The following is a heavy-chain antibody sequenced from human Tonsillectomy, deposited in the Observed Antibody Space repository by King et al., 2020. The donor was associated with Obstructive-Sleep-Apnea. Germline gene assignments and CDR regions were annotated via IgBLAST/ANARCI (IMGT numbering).Heavy chain of an antibody. CDR2: ISGSVGST. Sequence: VQLVESGGGLVQPGGSLRLSCAASGFTFSSYAMSWVRQAPGKGLEWVSAISGSVGSTYYADSVKGRFTISRHNTNNTLYLQMNSLRAEDTAVYYCAKAVDTAMVHYFDYWGQGTLVPVSS. CDR3: AKAVDTAMVHYFDY. CDR1: GFTFSSYA. V-gene: IGHV3-23*04. J-gene: IGHJ4*02. D-gene: IGHD5-18*01.